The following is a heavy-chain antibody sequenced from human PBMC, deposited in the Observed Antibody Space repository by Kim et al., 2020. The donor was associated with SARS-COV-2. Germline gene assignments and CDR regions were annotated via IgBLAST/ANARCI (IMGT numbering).Heavy chain of an antibody. V-gene: IGHV4-4*02. CDR2: IYHSGST. D-gene: IGHD2-15*01. CDR1: GGSISSSNW. J-gene: IGHJ6*02. CDR3: AREVVVVAANLIYYYYGMDV. Sequence: SETLSLTCAVSGGSISSSNWCSWVRQPPGKVLEWIGEIYHSGSTNYNPSLNSRVTISVDKSKNQFSLKLSSVTAADTAVYYCAREVVVVAANLIYYYYGMDVWGQGTTVTVSS.